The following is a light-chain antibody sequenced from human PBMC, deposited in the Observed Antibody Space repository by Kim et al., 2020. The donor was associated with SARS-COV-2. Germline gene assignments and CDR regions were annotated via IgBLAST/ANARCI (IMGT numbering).Light chain of an antibody. Sequence: DIQMTQSPSSLSASAGDRVTITCRASQRISNFLNWYQQKPGKAPKFLIYAASRLQSGVPSRFSGSGSGTDFTLTISSLQPEDFATYYCQQSYSTPYTFGQGTKLEI. V-gene: IGKV1-39*01. CDR2: AAS. J-gene: IGKJ2*01. CDR1: QRISNF. CDR3: QQSYSTPYT.